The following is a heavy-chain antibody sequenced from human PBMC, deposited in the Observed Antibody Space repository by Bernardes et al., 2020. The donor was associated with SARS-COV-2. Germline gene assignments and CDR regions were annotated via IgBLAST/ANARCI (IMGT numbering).Heavy chain of an antibody. Sequence: GGSLRLSCAASGFTFSTYWMHWVRQAPGKGLVWVSRVGSDGSGTSYTDSVKGRFTISRDNAKNTLYLQMNSLGVEDTAMYYCVRGPSRDYGRFELWGQGTLVTVASASTKGPPVFPLAPCSRSTSESTAALGCLVKDYYGMDVWGQGTTVTVSS. CDR1: GFTFSTYW. J-gene: IGHJ6*02. V-gene: IGHV3-74*01. CDR2: VGSDGSGT. CDR3: VRGPSRDYGRFELWGQGTLVTVASASTKGPPVFPLAPCSRSTSESTAALGCLVKDYYGMDV. D-gene: IGHD4-17*01.